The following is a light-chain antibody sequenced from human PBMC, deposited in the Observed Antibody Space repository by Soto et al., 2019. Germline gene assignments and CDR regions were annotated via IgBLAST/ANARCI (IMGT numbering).Light chain of an antibody. CDR1: QSVSTY. CDR2: DAS. V-gene: IGKV3-11*01. CDR3: QHRSDWPT. Sequence: EIVLTQSPGTLSLSPGERATLSCRASQSVSTYLAWYQQKGGQAPRLHIYDASNRATGIPARFSGSGSGTDFTLTISSLEPEDFAVYYCQHRSDWPTFGGGTKVEIK. J-gene: IGKJ4*01.